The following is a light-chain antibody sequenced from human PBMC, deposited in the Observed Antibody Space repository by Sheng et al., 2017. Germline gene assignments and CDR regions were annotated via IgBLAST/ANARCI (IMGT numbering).Light chain of an antibody. J-gene: IGLJ7*01. CDR2: END. CDR1: SSNIGNNY. CDR3: GTWDTSLSAV. Sequence: QSVLTQPPSLSAAPGHKVTISCSGSSSNIGNNYVSWYQQFPGTAPKLLIYENDKRPSGIPDRFSGSKSGTSATLGITGLQTGDEADYYCGTWDTSLSAVFGGGTQLTVL. V-gene: IGLV1-51*02.